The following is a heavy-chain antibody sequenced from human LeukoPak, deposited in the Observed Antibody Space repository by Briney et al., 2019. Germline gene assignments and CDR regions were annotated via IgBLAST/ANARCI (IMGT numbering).Heavy chain of an antibody. V-gene: IGHV3-53*01. CDR1: GFTVSSNY. Sequence: GGSLRLSCAASGFTVSSNYMSWVRQAPGKGLEWVSVIYSGGSTYYADSVKGRFTISRDNSKNTLYLQMNSLRAEDTAVYYCASLSSGSYYSAFDYWGQGTLVTVSS. CDR3: ASLSSGSYYSAFDY. CDR2: IYSGGST. D-gene: IGHD3-10*01. J-gene: IGHJ4*02.